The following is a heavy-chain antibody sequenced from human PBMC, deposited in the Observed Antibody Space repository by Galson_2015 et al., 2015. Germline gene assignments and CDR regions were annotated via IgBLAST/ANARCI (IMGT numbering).Heavy chain of an antibody. D-gene: IGHD3-9*01. CDR2: IYSGGST. Sequence: SLRLSCAASGFTVSTNYMTWVRQAPGKGLEWLSIIYSGGSTYYADSVKGRFAISRDNSKNTLDLQMNSLRAEDTAVYYCATVTKPLRYFDSWGQGTWSPSPQ. V-gene: IGHV3-53*01. CDR3: ATVTKPLRYFDS. J-gene: IGHJ4*02. CDR1: GFTVSTNY.